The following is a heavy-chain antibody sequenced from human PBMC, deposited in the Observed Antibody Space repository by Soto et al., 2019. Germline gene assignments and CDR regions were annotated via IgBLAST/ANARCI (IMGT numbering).Heavy chain of an antibody. CDR2: IYWDDDK. CDR3: AHRRGHYVWGSYRDWYFDL. CDR1: GFSLSTSGVG. J-gene: IGHJ2*01. V-gene: IGHV2-5*02. Sequence: SGPTLVNPTQTLTLTCTFSGFSLSTSGVGVGWIRQPPGKALEWLALIYWDDDKRYSPSLKSRLTITKDTSKNQVVLTMTNMDPVDTATYYCAHRRGHYVWGSYRDWYFDLWGRGTLVTVS. D-gene: IGHD3-16*02.